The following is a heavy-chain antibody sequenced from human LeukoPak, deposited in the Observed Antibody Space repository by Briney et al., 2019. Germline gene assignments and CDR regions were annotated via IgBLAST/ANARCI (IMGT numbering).Heavy chain of an antibody. V-gene: IGHV1-8*01. CDR3: ARVPVRMLGFRWFDP. J-gene: IGHJ5*02. D-gene: IGHD3-10*02. Sequence: ASVKVSCKASGYTFTSYDINWVRQATGQGLEWMGWMNPNSGNTGYAQKFQGRVTMSRNTSISTAYMELSSLRSEDTAVYYCARVPVRMLGFRWFDPWGQGTLVTVSS. CDR1: GYTFTSYD. CDR2: MNPNSGNT.